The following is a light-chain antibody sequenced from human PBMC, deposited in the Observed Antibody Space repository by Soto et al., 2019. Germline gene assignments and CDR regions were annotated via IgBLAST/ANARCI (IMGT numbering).Light chain of an antibody. CDR1: QSVSAF. CDR3: QQTYRTPLT. V-gene: IGKV1-39*01. J-gene: IGKJ4*01. CDR2: GAS. Sequence: DIQMTQSPSSLSASVGDRVTITCRTSQSVSAFLNWYQLKPGKAPKLLIYGASSLQSGVPSRFSGSGYGTDFTLTISSLQPEDFATYSCQQTYRTPLTFGGGTKVEIK.